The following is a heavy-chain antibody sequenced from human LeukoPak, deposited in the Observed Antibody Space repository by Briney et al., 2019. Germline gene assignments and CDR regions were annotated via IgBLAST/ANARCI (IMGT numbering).Heavy chain of an antibody. CDR1: GYTFTGYY. CDR2: INPNSGGT. V-gene: IGHV1-2*02. J-gene: IGHJ6*03. D-gene: IGHD1-26*01. CDR3: ARDIGSPYYYYYMDV. Sequence: GASVKVSCKASGYTFTGYYMHWVRQAPGQGLEWMGWINPNSGGTNYAQKFQGRVTMTRDTSISTAYMELSRLRSDDTAVYYCARDIGSPYYYYYMDVWGKGNTVTVSS.